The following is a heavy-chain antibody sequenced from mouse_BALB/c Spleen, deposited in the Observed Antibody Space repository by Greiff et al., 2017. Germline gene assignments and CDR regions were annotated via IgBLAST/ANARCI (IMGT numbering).Heavy chain of an antibody. Sequence: QVQLQQSGAELVKPGASVKLSCKASGYTFTSYWMHWVKQRPGQGLEWIGEINPSNGRTNYNEKFKSKATLTVDKSSSTAYMQLSSLTSEDSAVYYCARGGSPFDYWGQGTTLTVSS. CDR2: INPSNGRT. CDR1: GYTFTSYW. V-gene: IGHV1S81*02. CDR3: ARGGSPFDY. J-gene: IGHJ2*01.